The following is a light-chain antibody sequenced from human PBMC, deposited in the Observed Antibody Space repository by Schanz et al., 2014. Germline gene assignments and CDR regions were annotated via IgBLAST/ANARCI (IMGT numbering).Light chain of an antibody. CDR3: QQLNSYPRLT. CDR2: AAS. Sequence: GDRVTITCRASQSISYWLAWYQQKPGKAPKLLIYAASTLQSGVPSRFSGSGSGTDFTLTISSLQPEDFATYYCQQLNSYPRLTFGGGTKVEIK. V-gene: IGKV1-9*01. J-gene: IGKJ4*01. CDR1: QSISYW.